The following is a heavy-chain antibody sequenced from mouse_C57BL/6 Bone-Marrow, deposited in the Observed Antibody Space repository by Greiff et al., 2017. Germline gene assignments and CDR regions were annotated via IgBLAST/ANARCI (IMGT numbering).Heavy chain of an antibody. D-gene: IGHD2-4*01. V-gene: IGHV1-64*01. CDR3: ARSYDFDDYTIDY. Sequence: VQLQQPGAELVKPGASVKLSCKASGYTFTNYWMHWVKQRPGQGLEWIGMMHPNGGSPDYNEKFKSEATLSVYKSSRTAYMELSRLTSEDSAVYYCARSYDFDDYTIDYWGQGTTVTVSS. CDR1: GYTFTNYW. CDR2: MHPNGGSP. J-gene: IGHJ4*01.